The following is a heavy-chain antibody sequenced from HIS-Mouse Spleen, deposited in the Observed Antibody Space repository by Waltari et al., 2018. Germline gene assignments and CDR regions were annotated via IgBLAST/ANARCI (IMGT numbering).Heavy chain of an antibody. CDR3: AREIPYSSSWYDWYFDL. CDR2: LHYCGST. D-gene: IGHD6-13*01. J-gene: IGHJ2*01. Sequence: QLQLQESGPGLVKPSETLSLTCTVSGGSISISSYYWGWIRQPPGKGLEWIGSLHYCGSTYYNPCLKSRVTISVDTSKNQFSLKLSSVTAADTAVYYWAREIPYSSSWYDWYFDLWGRGTLVTVSS. CDR1: GGSISISSYY. V-gene: IGHV4-39*07.